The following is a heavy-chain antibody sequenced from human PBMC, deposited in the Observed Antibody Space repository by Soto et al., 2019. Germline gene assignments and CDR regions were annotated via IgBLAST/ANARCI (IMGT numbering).Heavy chain of an antibody. Sequence: PGGSLRLSCAASGFSFSTYGMHWVRQAPGKGLEWVSALSGSGVSTYYADSVMGRFTISRDNSKNTVYLQMNSLRAEDTAVYYCAKIESRFFYDSTGYYPFDYWGQGTLVTVSS. CDR1: GFSFSTYG. CDR3: AKIESRFFYDSTGYYPFDY. J-gene: IGHJ4*02. V-gene: IGHV3-23*01. CDR2: LSGSGVST. D-gene: IGHD3-22*01.